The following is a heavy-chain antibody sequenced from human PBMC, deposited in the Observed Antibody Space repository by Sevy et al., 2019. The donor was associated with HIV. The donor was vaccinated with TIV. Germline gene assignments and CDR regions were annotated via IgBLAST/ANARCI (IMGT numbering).Heavy chain of an antibody. CDR3: ARAYSSWFGTVHY. Sequence: GGSLRLSCAASGFTPSTYGMHWVRQAPGKGLEWVAVIGYDGSNIYYADSVKGRFTISRDNPKNTLFLQVNSLRPEDTAVYYCARAYSSWFGTVHYWGQGTLVTVSS. CDR2: IGYDGSNI. CDR1: GFTPSTYG. D-gene: IGHD6-13*01. J-gene: IGHJ4*02. V-gene: IGHV3-30*02.